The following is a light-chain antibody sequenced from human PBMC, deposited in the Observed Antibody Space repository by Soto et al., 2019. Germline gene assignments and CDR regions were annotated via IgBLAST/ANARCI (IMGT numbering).Light chain of an antibody. CDR1: GRDIGAYDY. J-gene: IGLJ1*01. CDR3: SSFTTSRLYV. Sequence: QSVLTQPASVSGSPGQSITISCTGSGRDIGAYDYVSWYQQHPGKAPKLLIYGVKNRPSGVSYRFSASKSAFTASLTISGLQAEDEAHYYCSSFTTSRLYVFGPGTKVTVL. CDR2: GVK. V-gene: IGLV2-14*01.